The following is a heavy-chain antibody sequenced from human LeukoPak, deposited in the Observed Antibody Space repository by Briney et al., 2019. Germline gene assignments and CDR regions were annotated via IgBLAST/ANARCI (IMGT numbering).Heavy chain of an antibody. Sequence: SETLSLTCTVSGGSMSTDYWTWIRHSSGKGLEWIGYMHHSGSSNYNPSLRSRVTISLDTSQSRFSLKLSSVTAADTAVYLCVALRSCTGGSCPFDFWGQGTLVTVSS. J-gene: IGHJ4*02. CDR3: VALRSCTGGSCPFDF. CDR1: GGSMSTDY. V-gene: IGHV4-59*01. CDR2: MHHSGSS. D-gene: IGHD2-15*01.